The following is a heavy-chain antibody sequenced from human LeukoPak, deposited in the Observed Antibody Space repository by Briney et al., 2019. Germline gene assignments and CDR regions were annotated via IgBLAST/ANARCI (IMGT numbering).Heavy chain of an antibody. CDR2: IIPIFGTA. V-gene: IGHV1-69*13. D-gene: IGHD4-17*01. Sequence: SVKVSCKASGGTFSSYAISWVRQAPGQGLEWMGGIIPIFGTANYAQKFQGRVTITADESTSTAYMELSSLRSEDTAVYYCAREGGMTTHLLYWGQGTLVTVSS. J-gene: IGHJ4*02. CDR3: AREGGMTTHLLY. CDR1: GGTFSSYA.